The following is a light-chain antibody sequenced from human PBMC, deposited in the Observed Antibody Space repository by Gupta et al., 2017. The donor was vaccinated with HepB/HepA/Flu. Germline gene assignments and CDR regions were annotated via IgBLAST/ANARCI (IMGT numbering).Light chain of an antibody. V-gene: IGKV2-28*01. CDR2: LAC. J-gene: IGKJ4*01. CDR3: CQALPSPYT. CDR1: QSLRHNNGHNS. Sequence: EIVMTHSPLSLPVTPGEPASISCRSSQSLRHNNGHNSLDWYLQKPGQSPQLLIFLACKRGFAVRVRFTGCGSGLALTLRILRGEADAVGVYYCCQALPSPYTFGRGTKLEIK.